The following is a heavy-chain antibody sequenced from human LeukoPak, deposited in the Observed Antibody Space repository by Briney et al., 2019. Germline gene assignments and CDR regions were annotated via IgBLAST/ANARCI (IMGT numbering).Heavy chain of an antibody. CDR2: IKQDRSEK. Sequence: GGSLRLSCAASGFTFTNYWMSWVRQAPGKGLELVANIKQDRSEKYYVDSVKGRFTISRDNAKNSLYLQMNSLRAEDTAVYYCARDAEVGYFDSSNFYDYWGQGTLVTVSS. V-gene: IGHV3-7*01. CDR3: ARDAEVGYFDSSNFYDY. CDR1: GFTFTNYW. J-gene: IGHJ4*02. D-gene: IGHD3-22*01.